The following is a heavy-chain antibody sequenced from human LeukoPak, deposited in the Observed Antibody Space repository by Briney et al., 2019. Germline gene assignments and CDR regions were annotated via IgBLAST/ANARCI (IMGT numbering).Heavy chain of an antibody. Sequence: GGSLRLSCVVSGFTFSSYGMSWVRQAPGKGLEWVSGISGSGSNTYYADSVKGRFTISRDNAKNSLYLQMNSLRAEDMALYYCAKDPHTRYSSGWSYFDYWGQGTLVTVSS. J-gene: IGHJ4*02. D-gene: IGHD6-19*01. CDR2: ISGSGSNT. V-gene: IGHV3-23*01. CDR3: AKDPHTRYSSGWSYFDY. CDR1: GFTFSSYG.